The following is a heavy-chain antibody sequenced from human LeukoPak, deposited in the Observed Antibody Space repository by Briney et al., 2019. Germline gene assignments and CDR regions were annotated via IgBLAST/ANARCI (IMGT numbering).Heavy chain of an antibody. CDR3: AKGRIAAADHYFDY. CDR2: IWYGGSNK. Sequence: GGSLRLSCAASGFTFSSYGMHWVRQAPGKGLEWVAVIWYGGSNKYYADSVKGRFTISRDNSKNTLYLQMNSLRAEDTAVYYCAKGRIAAADHYFDYWGQGTLVTVSS. J-gene: IGHJ4*02. V-gene: IGHV3-30*02. CDR1: GFTFSSYG. D-gene: IGHD6-13*01.